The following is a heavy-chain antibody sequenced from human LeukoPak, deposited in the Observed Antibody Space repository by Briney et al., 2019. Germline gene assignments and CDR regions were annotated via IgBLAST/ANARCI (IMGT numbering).Heavy chain of an antibody. CDR2: IYYSGST. Sequence: PSETLSLTCTVSGGSISSSSYYWGWLRQPPGKGLEWIGSIYYSGSTYYNPSLKSRVTISVDTSKNQFSLKLSSVTAADTAVYYCARHIQNWFDPWGQGTLVTVSS. CDR3: ARHIQNWFDP. J-gene: IGHJ5*02. V-gene: IGHV4-39*01. CDR1: GGSISSSSYY.